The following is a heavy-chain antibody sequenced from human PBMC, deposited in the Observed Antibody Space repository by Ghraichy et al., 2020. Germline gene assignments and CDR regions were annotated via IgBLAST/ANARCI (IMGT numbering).Heavy chain of an antibody. CDR1: GFTFSSYS. D-gene: IGHD5-24*01. V-gene: IGHV3-21*01. CDR3: ARVGRDGSEASYGMDV. CDR2: ISSSSYI. Sequence: GGSLRLSCAASGFTFSSYSMNWVRQAPGKGLEWVSSISSSSYIYYADSVKGRFTISRDNAKNSLYLQMNSLRAEDTAVYYCARVGRDGSEASYGMDVWGQGTTVTVSS. J-gene: IGHJ6*02.